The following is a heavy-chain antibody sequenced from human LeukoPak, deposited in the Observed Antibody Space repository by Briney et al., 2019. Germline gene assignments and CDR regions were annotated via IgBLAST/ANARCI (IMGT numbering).Heavy chain of an antibody. D-gene: IGHD3-10*01. J-gene: IGHJ6*03. CDR3: ARAVGSGSFQTYYYYMDV. V-gene: IGHV4-38-2*02. CDR2: IDRSGST. Sequence: SETLSLTCTVSGYSISNGYYWGWIRPPPGKGLGWIGSIDRSGSTYYNPSFKSRGTISVDTSKNQFSLKLSSVTAADTAVYYCARAVGSGSFQTYYYYMDVWGKGTTVTISS. CDR1: GYSISNGYY.